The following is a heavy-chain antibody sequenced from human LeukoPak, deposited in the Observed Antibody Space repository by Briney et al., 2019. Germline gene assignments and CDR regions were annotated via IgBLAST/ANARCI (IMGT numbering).Heavy chain of an antibody. V-gene: IGHV6-1*01. J-gene: IGHJ4*02. CDR2: TYYKSQWYY. CDR1: GDSLSRNNIA. Sequence: SQTLSLTCAISGDSLSRNNIAWNSTRQSPSRGLEWLGRTYYKSQWYYDYAPSVRSRITINPDTSKNQFSLQLNSVSPEDTAVYYCARGRDVVVVPAADFDYWGQGVLVTVSS. D-gene: IGHD2-2*01. CDR3: ARGRDVVVVPAADFDY.